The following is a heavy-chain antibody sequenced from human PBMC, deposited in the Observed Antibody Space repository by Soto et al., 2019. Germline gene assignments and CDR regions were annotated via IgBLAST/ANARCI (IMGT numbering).Heavy chain of an antibody. Sequence: GGSLRLSCAASGFTFSSYWMSWVRQAPGKGLEWVANIKQDGSEKYYVDSVKGRFTISRDNAKNSLYLQMNSLRAEDTAVYYCARESLLWFGETSDYYYYYGMDVWGQGTTVTVSS. CDR2: IKQDGSEK. J-gene: IGHJ6*02. D-gene: IGHD3-10*01. V-gene: IGHV3-7*01. CDR3: ARESLLWFGETSDYYYYYGMDV. CDR1: GFTFSSYW.